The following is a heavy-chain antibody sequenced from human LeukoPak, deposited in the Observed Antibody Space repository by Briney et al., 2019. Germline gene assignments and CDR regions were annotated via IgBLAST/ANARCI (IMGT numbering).Heavy chain of an antibody. J-gene: IGHJ6*02. V-gene: IGHV1-2*02. CDR2: INPNSDGT. CDR3: ARDKDGMDV. CDR1: GYIFTGYY. Sequence: ASVKVSCKASGYIFTGYYMHWVRQAPGQGLEWMGWINPNSDGTNYAQKFQGRVTMTRDTSISTAYMELSRLRSDDTAVYYCARDKDGMDVWGQGTTVTVSS.